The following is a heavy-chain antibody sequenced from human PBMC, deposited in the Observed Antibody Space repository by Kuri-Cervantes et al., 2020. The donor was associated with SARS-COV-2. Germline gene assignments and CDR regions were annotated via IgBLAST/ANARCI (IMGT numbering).Heavy chain of an antibody. V-gene: IGHV4-30-2*01. D-gene: IGHD3-10*01. CDR3: ARVGVRGVTPTNWFDP. CDR2: IYHSGST. J-gene: IGHJ5*02. CDR1: GGSISSGGYS. Sequence: SCAVSGGSISSGGYSWSWIRQPPGKGLEWIGYIYHSGSTYYNPSLKSRVTISVDRSKNQFSLKLSSVTAADTAVYYCARVGVRGVTPTNWFDPWGQGTLVTVSS.